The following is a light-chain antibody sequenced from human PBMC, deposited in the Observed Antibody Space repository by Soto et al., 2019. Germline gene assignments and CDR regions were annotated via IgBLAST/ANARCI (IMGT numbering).Light chain of an antibody. CDR3: QQYGSSPTYT. CDR2: GAS. J-gene: IGKJ2*01. CDR1: QSVSSSY. V-gene: IGKV3-20*01. Sequence: EIVLTQSPGTLSLSPGERATLSCRASQSVSSSYLAWYQQKPGQAPRLLIYGASSRATGITDRFSGSGSGTEFTLTIIRLEPEDFAVYYCQQYGSSPTYTFGQGTKLEIK.